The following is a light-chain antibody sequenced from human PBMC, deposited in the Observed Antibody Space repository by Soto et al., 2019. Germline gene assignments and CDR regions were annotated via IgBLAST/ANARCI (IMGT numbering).Light chain of an antibody. J-gene: IGKJ3*01. CDR1: ENVYINS. CDR2: GAA. CDR3: QQYGTSPLT. Sequence: EIVLTQSPGTLSLSPGEGATLSCRASENVYINSLAWYQQKPCQPPRLLIYGAATRASAVPDRFSGSGSGADFTLTITGLEPEDFAVYYCQQYGTSPLTFGPGTRVD. V-gene: IGKV3-20*01.